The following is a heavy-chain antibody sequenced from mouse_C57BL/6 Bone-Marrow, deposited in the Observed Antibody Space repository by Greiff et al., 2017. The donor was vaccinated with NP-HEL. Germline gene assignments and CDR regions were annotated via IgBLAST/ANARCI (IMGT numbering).Heavy chain of an antibody. D-gene: IGHD1-1*01. CDR3: TTPYYYGSSYDDY. CDR1: GFNIKDYY. Sequence: EVKLMESGAELVRPGASVKLSCTASGFNIKDYYMHWVKQRPEQGLEWIGRIDPEDGDTEYAPKFQGKATMTADTYSNTADLQISSLTSEDTAVYYCTTPYYYGSSYDDYWGQGTTLTVSS. V-gene: IGHV14-1*01. J-gene: IGHJ2*01. CDR2: IDPEDGDT.